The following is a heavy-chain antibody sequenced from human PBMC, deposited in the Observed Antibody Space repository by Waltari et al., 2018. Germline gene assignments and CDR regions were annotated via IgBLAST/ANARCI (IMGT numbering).Heavy chain of an antibody. CDR1: GYSISSGYY. J-gene: IGHJ5*02. V-gene: IGHV4-38-2*01. D-gene: IGHD6-6*01. Sequence: QVQLQESGPGLVKPSETLSLTCAVSGYSISSGYYWGWIRQPPGKGLEWIGSIYHSGSTYYNPSLKSRVTISVDTSKNQFSLKLSSVTAADTAVYYCAREQLPEMNWFDPWGQGTLVTVSS. CDR2: IYHSGST. CDR3: AREQLPEMNWFDP.